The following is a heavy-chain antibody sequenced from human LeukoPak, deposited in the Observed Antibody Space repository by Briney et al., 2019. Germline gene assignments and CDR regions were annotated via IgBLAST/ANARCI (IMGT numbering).Heavy chain of an antibody. Sequence: PGRSMRLSCAASGFTFSSYAMHWVRQAPGKGLEWVAVISYDGSNKYYADSVKGRFTISRDNSKNTLYLQMNSLRAEDPAVYYCARDPYYYDSSGYWEKAYYFDYWGQGTLVTVSS. V-gene: IGHV3-30-3*01. D-gene: IGHD3-22*01. CDR3: ARDPYYYDSSGYWEKAYYFDY. CDR1: GFTFSSYA. CDR2: ISYDGSNK. J-gene: IGHJ4*02.